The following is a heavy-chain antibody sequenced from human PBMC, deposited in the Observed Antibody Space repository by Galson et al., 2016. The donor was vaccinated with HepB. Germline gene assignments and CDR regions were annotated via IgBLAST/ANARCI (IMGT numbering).Heavy chain of an antibody. J-gene: IGHJ4*02. CDR1: GFTFSSYG. V-gene: IGHV3-30*18. D-gene: IGHD5-12*01. CDR2: ISSDGRPT. CDR3: AKDAHNGYLLNRFDY. Sequence: SLRLSCAASGFTFSSYGMPWVRQAPGRGLAWVALISSDGRPTFYADSVKGRFTISRDTSKSTLYLQMNSLKAEDTAVYHCAKDAHNGYLLNRFDYWGQGTLVTVSS.